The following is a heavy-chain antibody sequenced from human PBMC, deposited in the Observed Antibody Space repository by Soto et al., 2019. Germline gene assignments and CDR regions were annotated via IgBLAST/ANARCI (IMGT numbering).Heavy chain of an antibody. J-gene: IGHJ4*02. CDR1: GFPFSNYA. D-gene: IGHD3-22*01. V-gene: IGHV3-23*01. Sequence: PGGSLRLSCVASGFPFSNYAVTWVRQAPGKGLEWVPALSGSGVSTYYADSVMGRFTISRDNSKNTVYLQMNSLRAEDTAVYYCAKIESRFFYDSTGYYPFDYWGQGTLVTVSS. CDR2: LSGSGVST. CDR3: AKIESRFFYDSTGYYPFDY.